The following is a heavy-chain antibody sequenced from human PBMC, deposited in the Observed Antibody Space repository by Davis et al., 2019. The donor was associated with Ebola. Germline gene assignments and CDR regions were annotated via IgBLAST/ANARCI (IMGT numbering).Heavy chain of an antibody. D-gene: IGHD6-13*01. CDR1: GYSFTSYW. V-gene: IGHV5-51*01. CDR3: ATAAGRTYYYYGMDV. J-gene: IGHJ6*02. CDR2: IYPGDSDT. Sequence: GESLKISCKGSGYSFTSYWIGWVRQMPGKGLEWMGIIYPGDSDTRYSPSFQGQVTISADKSISTAYLQWSSLKASDTAMYYCATAAGRTYYYYGMDVWGQGTTVTVSS.